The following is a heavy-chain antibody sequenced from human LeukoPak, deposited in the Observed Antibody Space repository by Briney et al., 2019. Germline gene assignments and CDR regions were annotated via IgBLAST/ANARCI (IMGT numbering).Heavy chain of an antibody. CDR1: GGSISSGSYY. D-gene: IGHD3-22*01. V-gene: IGHV4-61*02. Sequence: SQTLSLTCTVSGGSISSGSYYWSWIRQPAGKGLEWIGRIYTSGSTNYNPSLKSRVTISVGTSKNQFSLKLSSVTAADTAVYYCARDVPGRDYYDSSGPGWGQGTLVTVSS. J-gene: IGHJ4*02. CDR2: IYTSGST. CDR3: ARDVPGRDYYDSSGPG.